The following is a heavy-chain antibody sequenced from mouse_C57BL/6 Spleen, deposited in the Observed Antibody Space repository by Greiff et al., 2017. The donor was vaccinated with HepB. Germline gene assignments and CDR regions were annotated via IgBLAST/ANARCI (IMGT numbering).Heavy chain of an antibody. Sequence: QVQLQQSGAELVRPGASVTLSCKASGYTFTDYEMHWVKQTPVHGLEWIGAIDPETGGTAYNQKFKGKAILTADKSSSTAYMELRSLTSEDSAVYYCTREYYGSMDWYFDVWGTGTTVTVSS. D-gene: IGHD1-1*01. CDR1: GYTFTDYE. CDR3: TREYYGSMDWYFDV. V-gene: IGHV1-15*01. J-gene: IGHJ1*03. CDR2: IDPETGGT.